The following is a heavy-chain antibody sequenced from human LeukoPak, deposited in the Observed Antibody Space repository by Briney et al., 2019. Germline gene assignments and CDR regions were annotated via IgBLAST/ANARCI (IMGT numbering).Heavy chain of an antibody. Sequence: GGSLRLSCAASGFTFSTYWMHWVRQSPGKGLVWVSSISSSSYIYYADSVKGRFTISRDNAKNSLYLQMNSLGAEDTAVYYCARDLGELSLDAFDIWGQGTMVTVSS. CDR3: ARDLGELSLDAFDI. CDR2: ISSSSYI. V-gene: IGHV3-69-1*01. CDR1: GFTFSTYW. D-gene: IGHD3-16*02. J-gene: IGHJ3*02.